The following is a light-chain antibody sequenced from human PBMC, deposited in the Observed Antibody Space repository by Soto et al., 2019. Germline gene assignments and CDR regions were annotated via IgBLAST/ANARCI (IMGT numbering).Light chain of an antibody. V-gene: IGLV1-40*01. J-gene: IGLJ3*02. CDR1: RSNVGANYD. Sequence: QSVLTQPPSVSGAPGQTITISCTGSRSNVGANYDVHWYQVLPGAGPRLLIYKNNNRPSGVPDRFSGSKSGTSASLAITGLRAEDEADYYFQSYDNTLSGPLFGGGTKVTVL. CDR3: QSYDNTLSGPL. CDR2: KNN.